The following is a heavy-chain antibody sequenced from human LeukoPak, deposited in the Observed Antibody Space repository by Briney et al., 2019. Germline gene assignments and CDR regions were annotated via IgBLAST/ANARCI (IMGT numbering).Heavy chain of an antibody. CDR1: GFTFSSYA. CDR2: ISSNGGST. V-gene: IGHV3-64*01. CDR3: ARGHGGSGSPYY. Sequence: GGSLRLSCAASGFTFSSYAMHWVRQAPGKGLEYVSAISSNGGSTCYANSVKGRFTISRDNSKNTLYLQMGSLRAEDMAVYYCARGHGGSGSPYYWGQGTLVTVSS. D-gene: IGHD3-10*01. J-gene: IGHJ4*02.